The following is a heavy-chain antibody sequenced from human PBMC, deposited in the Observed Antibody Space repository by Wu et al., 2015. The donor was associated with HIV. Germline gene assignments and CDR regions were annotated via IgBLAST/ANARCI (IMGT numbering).Heavy chain of an antibody. CDR2: INPSGGST. J-gene: IGHJ5*02. V-gene: IGHV1-46*01. CDR3: ARDTGQIIVEQWLVPAGVVHWFDP. Sequence: QVQLVQSGAEVKKPGASVKVSCKASGYTFTSYYMHWVRQAPGQGLEWMGIINPSGGSTSYAQKFQGRVTMTRDTSTSTVYMELSSLRSEDTAVYYCARDTGQIIVEQWLVPAGVVHWFDPWGQGTLVTVSS. CDR1: GYTFTSYY. D-gene: IGHD6-19*01.